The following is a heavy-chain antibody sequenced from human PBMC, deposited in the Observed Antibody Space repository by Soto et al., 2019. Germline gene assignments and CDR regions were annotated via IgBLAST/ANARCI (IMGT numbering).Heavy chain of an antibody. CDR3: ARASEGFTIFGVVTRYGMDV. CDR1: GGSISSGDYY. D-gene: IGHD3-3*01. V-gene: IGHV4-30-4*01. CDR2: IYYSGST. J-gene: IGHJ6*02. Sequence: SETLSLTCTVSGGSISSGDYYWSWIRQPPGKGLEWIGYIYYSGSTYYNPSLKSRVTISVDTSKNQFSLKLSSVTAADTAVYYCARASEGFTIFGVVTRYGMDVWGQGTTVTVS.